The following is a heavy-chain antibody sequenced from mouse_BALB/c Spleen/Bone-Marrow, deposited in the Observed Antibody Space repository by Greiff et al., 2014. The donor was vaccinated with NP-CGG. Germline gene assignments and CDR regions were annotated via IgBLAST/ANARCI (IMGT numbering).Heavy chain of an antibody. J-gene: IGHJ4*01. CDR2: IWSDERK. V-gene: IGHV2-6*02. CDR3: ARNWRYYAMDY. Sequence: VQLVESGPGLVAPSQSLSITCTVSGFSLTNYGVHWVRQPPGQGLEWLVVIWSDERKTYNSTLKSRLSISKDNSKNQVFLKMNSLQTDDTAMYYCARNWRYYAMDYWGQGTSVTVSS. CDR1: GFSLTNYG.